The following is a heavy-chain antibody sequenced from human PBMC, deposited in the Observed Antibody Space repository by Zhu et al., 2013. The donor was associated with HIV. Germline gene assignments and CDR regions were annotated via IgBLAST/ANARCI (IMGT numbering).Heavy chain of an antibody. V-gene: IGHV1-69*06. CDR3: ARARXTYYYDSRKVXPGMDV. J-gene: IGHJ6*02. CDR2: IIPIFGTA. CDR1: GGTFSSYT. D-gene: IGHD3-22*01. Sequence: QVQLVQSGAEVKKPGSSVKVSCKASGGTFSSYTISWVRQAPGQGLEWMGGIIPIFGTANYAQKFQGRVTITADKSTSTAYMALSSLRSGGHGRLYCARARXTYYYDSRKVXPGMDVWGQGDQGHRL.